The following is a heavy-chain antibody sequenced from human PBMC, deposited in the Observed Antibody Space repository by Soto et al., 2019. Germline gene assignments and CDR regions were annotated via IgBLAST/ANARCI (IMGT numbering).Heavy chain of an antibody. CDR3: ARGGLNIVVVPDAIPMDV. J-gene: IGHJ6*02. Sequence: ASVKVSCKASGYTLTSYYMHWVRQAPGQGLEWMGIINPSGGSTSYAQKFQGRVTMTRDTSTSTVYMELSSLRSEDTAVYYCARGGLNIVVVPDAIPMDVWGQGTTVTV. CDR2: INPSGGST. CDR1: GYTLTSYY. D-gene: IGHD2-2*01. V-gene: IGHV1-46*03.